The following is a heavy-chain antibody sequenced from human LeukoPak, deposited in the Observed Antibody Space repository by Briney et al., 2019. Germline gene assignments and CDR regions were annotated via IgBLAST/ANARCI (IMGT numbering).Heavy chain of an antibody. V-gene: IGHV4-31*03. CDR1: GGSISSGGYY. J-gene: IGHJ6*02. D-gene: IGHD3-22*01. Sequence: SETLSLTCTVSGGSISSGGYYWSWIRQHPGKGLEWIGYIYYSGSTYYNPSLKSRVTISVDTSKNQFSLKLSSVTAADTAVYYCARGFTMILSNSAYYYYGMDVWGQGTTVTVSS. CDR2: IYYSGST. CDR3: ARGFTMILSNSAYYYYGMDV.